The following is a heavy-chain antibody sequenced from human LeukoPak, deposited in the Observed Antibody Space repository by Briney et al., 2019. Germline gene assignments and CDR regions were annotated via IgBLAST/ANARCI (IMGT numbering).Heavy chain of an antibody. CDR2: FDPEGGET. Sequence: ASVKVSCKVSGYTLTELSMHWVRQAPGKGLEWMGGFDPEGGETIYAQKFQGRVTMTEDTSTDTAYMELSSLRSEDTAVYYCATVWGRSGWYSFDYWGQGTLVTVSS. D-gene: IGHD6-19*01. V-gene: IGHV1-24*01. J-gene: IGHJ4*02. CDR1: GYTLTELS. CDR3: ATVWGRSGWYSFDY.